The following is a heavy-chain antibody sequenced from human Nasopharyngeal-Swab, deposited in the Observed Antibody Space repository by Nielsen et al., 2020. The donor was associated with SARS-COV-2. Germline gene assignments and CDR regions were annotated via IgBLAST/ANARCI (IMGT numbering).Heavy chain of an antibody. CDR3: ARDPRGDDAFDI. J-gene: IGHJ3*02. Sequence: ASVKVSCKASGYTFTSCDINWVRQATGQGLEWMGWMNPNSGNTGYAQKFQGRVTMTRNTSISTAYMELSSLRSEDTAVYYCARDPRGDDAFDIWGQGTMVTVSS. CDR1: GYTFTSCD. CDR2: MNPNSGNT. V-gene: IGHV1-8*01. D-gene: IGHD3-10*01.